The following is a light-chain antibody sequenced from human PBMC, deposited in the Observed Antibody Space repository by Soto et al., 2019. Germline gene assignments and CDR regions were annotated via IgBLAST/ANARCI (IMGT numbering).Light chain of an antibody. CDR1: QGVSSS. V-gene: IGKV3-11*01. CDR2: DAS. CDR3: QQRSNWPPYT. J-gene: IGKJ2*01. Sequence: EIVLTQSPPTLPLSPGERATLSCRASQGVSSSLAWYQQKPGQAPRLLIYDASNRATGIPARFSGSGSGTDFTLTISSLEPEDFAVYYCQQRSNWPPYTFGQGTKLEIK.